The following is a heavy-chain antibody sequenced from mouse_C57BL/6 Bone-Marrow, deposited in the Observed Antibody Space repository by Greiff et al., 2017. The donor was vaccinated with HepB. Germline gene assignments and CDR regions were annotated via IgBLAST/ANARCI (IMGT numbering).Heavy chain of an antibody. V-gene: IGHV1-81*01. CDR3: ARGEGYSFAY. D-gene: IGHD2-3*01. J-gene: IGHJ3*01. CDR2: IYPRSGNT. Sequence: QVQLKESGAELARPGASVKLSCKASGYTFTSYGISWVKQRTGQGLEWIGEIYPRSGNTYYNEKFKGKATLTADKSSSTAYMELRSLTSEDSAVYFCARGEGYSFAYWGQGTLVTVSA. CDR1: GYTFTSYG.